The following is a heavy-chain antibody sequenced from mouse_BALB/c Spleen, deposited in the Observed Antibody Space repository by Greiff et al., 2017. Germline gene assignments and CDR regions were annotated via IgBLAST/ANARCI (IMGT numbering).Heavy chain of an antibody. CDR3: ARRGYYDYDYYFDY. J-gene: IGHJ2*01. CDR2: IYWDDYK. D-gene: IGHD2-4*01. CDR1: GFSLSTSGMG. Sequence: QVTLKVSGPGILQPSQTLSLTCSFSGFSLSTSGMGVSWIRQPSGKGLEWLAHIYWDDYKRYNPSLKSRLTISKDTSRNQVFLKITSVDTADTATYYCARRGYYDYDYYFDYWGQGTTLTVSS. V-gene: IGHV8-12*01.